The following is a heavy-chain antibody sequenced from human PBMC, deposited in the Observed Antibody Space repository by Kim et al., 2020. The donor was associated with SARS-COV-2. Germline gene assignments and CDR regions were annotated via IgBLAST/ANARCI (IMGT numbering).Heavy chain of an antibody. V-gene: IGHV3-30*18. CDR1: GFTFSSYG. Sequence: GGSLRLSCAASGFTFSSYGMHWVRQTPDKGLEWVAVISYDGTNRYYADSLKDRFTISRDNSKNTLYLQMNSLRAEDTAMYYCAKDGVATIRPRYYFDYWG. J-gene: IGHJ4*01. CDR2: ISYDGTNR. CDR3: AKDGVATIRPRYYFDY. D-gene: IGHD5-12*01.